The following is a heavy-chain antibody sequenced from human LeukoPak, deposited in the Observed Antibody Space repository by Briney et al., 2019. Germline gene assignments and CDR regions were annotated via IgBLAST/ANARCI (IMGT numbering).Heavy chain of an antibody. V-gene: IGHV1-69*06. J-gene: IGHJ4*02. D-gene: IGHD3-22*01. CDR1: GGTFSSYA. CDR3: ASRTDSSGYCLYLLDY. CDR2: IIPIFGTA. Sequence: GSSVKVSCKASGGTFSSYAISWVRQAPGQGLEWMGGIIPIFGTANYAQKFQGRVTITADKSTSTAYMELSSLRSEDTAVYYCASRTDSSGYCLYLLDYWGQGTLVTVSS.